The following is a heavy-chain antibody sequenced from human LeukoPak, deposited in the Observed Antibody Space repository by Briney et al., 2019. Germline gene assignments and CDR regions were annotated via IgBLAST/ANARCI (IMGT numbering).Heavy chain of an antibody. CDR2: INPSGGST. J-gene: IGHJ4*02. V-gene: IGHV1-46*01. D-gene: IGHD2-21*02. CDR1: GYTFTSYY. CDR3: ARGRVTAIFDY. Sequence: ASVKVSCKASGYTFTSYYMHWVRQAPGQGLEWMGIINPSGGSTSYAQKFQGRVTMTRDMSTSTVYMELSSLRSEDTAVYYRARGRVTAIFDYWGQGTLVTVSS.